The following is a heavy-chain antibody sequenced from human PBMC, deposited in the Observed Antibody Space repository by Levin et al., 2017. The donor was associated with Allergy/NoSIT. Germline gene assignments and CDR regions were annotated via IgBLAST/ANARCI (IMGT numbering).Heavy chain of an antibody. CDR2: IYTSGST. V-gene: IGHV4-61*02. Sequence: SQTLSLTCTVSGGSISSGSYYWSWIRQPAGKGLEWIGRIYTSGSTNSNPSLKSRVTISVDTSKNQFSLKLSSVTAADTAVYYCARERGRYGDYSYHYYMDVWGKGTTVTVSS. CDR3: ARERGRYGDYSYHYYMDV. D-gene: IGHD4-17*01. J-gene: IGHJ6*03. CDR1: GGSISSGSYY.